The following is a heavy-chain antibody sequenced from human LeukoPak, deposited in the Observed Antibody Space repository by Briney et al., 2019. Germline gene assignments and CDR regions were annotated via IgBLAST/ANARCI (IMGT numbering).Heavy chain of an antibody. V-gene: IGHV3-23*01. CDR2: ISGSGGST. J-gene: IGHJ6*03. CDR1: GFTFSTYG. CDR3: ARDLRGVSSYYYYMDV. Sequence: GGSLRLSCEASGFTFSTYGINWVRQAPGKGLEWVSAISGSGGSTYYADSVKGRFTISRDNSKNTLYLQMNSLRAEDTAVYYCARDLRGVSSYYYYMDVWGKGTTVTISS. D-gene: IGHD3-10*01.